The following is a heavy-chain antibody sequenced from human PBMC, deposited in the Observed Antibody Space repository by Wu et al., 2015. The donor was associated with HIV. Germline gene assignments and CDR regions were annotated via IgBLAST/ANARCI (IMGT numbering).Heavy chain of an antibody. CDR3: AREESIAVAGTNAYYFDY. Sequence: QVQLVQSGAELKEPGASVKVSCKASGGTFSSYAISWVRQAPGQGLEWMGRIIPIFGTANYAQKFQGRVTITADESTSTAYMELSSLRSEDTAVYYCAREESIAVAGTNAYYFDYWGQGTLVTVSS. J-gene: IGHJ4*02. D-gene: IGHD6-19*01. CDR2: IIPIFGTA. V-gene: IGHV1-69*13. CDR1: GGTFSSYA.